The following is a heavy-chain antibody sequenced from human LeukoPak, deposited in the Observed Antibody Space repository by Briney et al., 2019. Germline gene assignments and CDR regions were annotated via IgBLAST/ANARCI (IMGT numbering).Heavy chain of an antibody. CDR3: ARESGAFCPFGF. V-gene: IGHV4-4*02. D-gene: IGHD1-26*01. CDR2: VHLCGAS. Sequence: SETLSLTCAVSGGSILTTNWWSWVRQPPGKGLEWIGEVHLCGASNYNPSLKSRVSMSIDNSKNQLSLKLTSVTAADTAIYYCARESGAFCPFGFWGQGTLVTVSS. CDR1: GGSILTTNW. J-gene: IGHJ4*02.